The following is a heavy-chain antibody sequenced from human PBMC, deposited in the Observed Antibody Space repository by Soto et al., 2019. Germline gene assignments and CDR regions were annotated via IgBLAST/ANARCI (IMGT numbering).Heavy chain of an antibody. CDR2: IYDTGTV. Sequence: SETLSLTCAVSGGSFSSGYWWSWVRQPPGKGLEWIGEIYDTGTVNYIPSLKSRVTISVDKSRNQFSLTLRSVTAADTAVYYCARGRTYYYDSSGYYHWG. J-gene: IGHJ1*01. CDR1: GGSFSSGYW. V-gene: IGHV4-4*02. CDR3: ARGRTYYYDSSGYYH. D-gene: IGHD3-22*01.